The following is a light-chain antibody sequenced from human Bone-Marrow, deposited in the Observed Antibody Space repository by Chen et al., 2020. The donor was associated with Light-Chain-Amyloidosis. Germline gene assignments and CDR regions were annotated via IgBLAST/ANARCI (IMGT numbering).Light chain of an antibody. V-gene: IGKV3-15*01. CDR2: RAS. J-gene: IGKJ2*01. Sequence: EIVMTQSPATLSVSPGERVTLSCRASQSINSDLACYQQKPGQAPRLLIYRASIRATGSPARFSGRGSGTEFTLAISSRQSEDFAVYYGQRYNNWPPDAFGQGTKLEI. CDR3: QRYNNWPPDA. CDR1: QSINSD.